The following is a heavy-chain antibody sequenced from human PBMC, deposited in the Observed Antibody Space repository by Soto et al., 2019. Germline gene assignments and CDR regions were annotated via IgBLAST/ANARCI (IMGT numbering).Heavy chain of an antibody. V-gene: IGHV1-69*05. CDR1: GVTFSSYA. CDR2: IIPIFGTA. D-gene: IGHD6-25*01. J-gene: IGHJ4*02. CDR3: ARVGGVRGYHYVNAFDF. Sequence: SVEVSCKASGVTFSSYAISWVRQAPGQGLEWMGGIIPIFGTANYAHNFQGRVTMTTDTSTSTAYMDLRNLRSDDTAIYYCARVGGVRGYHYVNAFDFWGQGTVVTVSS.